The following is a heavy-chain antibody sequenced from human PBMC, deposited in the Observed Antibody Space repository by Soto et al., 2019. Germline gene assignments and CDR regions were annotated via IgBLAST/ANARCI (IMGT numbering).Heavy chain of an antibody. Sequence: SETLSLTCTVSGGSISSGGYYWSWIRQHPGKGLEWIGYIYYSGSTYYNPSLKSRVTISVDTSKNQFSLKLSSVTAADTAVYYCASGAGNTTPYFDLWGQGTLVTVSS. CDR3: ASGAGNTTPYFDL. D-gene: IGHD1-7*01. CDR1: GGSISSGGYY. J-gene: IGHJ4*02. V-gene: IGHV4-31*03. CDR2: IYYSGST.